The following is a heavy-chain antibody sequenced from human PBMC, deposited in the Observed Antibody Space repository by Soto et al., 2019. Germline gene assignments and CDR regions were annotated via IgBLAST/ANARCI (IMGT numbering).Heavy chain of an antibody. CDR1: GGSISNGNCY. J-gene: IGHJ6*02. V-gene: IGHV4-31*03. CDR3: ARWRYCLTTSCTYGMDV. Sequence: QVQLQESGPGLVKPSQTLSLTCTVSGGSISNGNCYWSWIRQHPGKGLEWIGYIYYSGSTYYNPSLRSRVTISVDTSKNQFSLKLSSVTAADTAVYYCARWRYCLTTSCTYGMDVWGQGTTVTVTS. CDR2: IYYSGST. D-gene: IGHD2-2*01.